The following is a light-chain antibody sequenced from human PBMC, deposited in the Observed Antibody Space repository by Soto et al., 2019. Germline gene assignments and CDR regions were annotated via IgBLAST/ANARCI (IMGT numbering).Light chain of an antibody. J-gene: IGKJ2*01. Sequence: DIQMTQSPSSLSASVGDRVTITCRASQSITTYLNWYQQKPGKAPKLLICAASNLQSGVPSRFTGSGSGTDFALTISSLQPEDFATYYCQQTKNIPYTFGQRTKLESK. CDR2: AAS. V-gene: IGKV1-39*01. CDR1: QSITTY. CDR3: QQTKNIPYT.